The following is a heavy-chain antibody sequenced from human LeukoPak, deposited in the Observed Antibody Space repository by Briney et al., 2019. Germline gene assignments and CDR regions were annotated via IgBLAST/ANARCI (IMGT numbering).Heavy chain of an antibody. CDR2: IYYSGST. D-gene: IGHD2-2*01. V-gene: IGHV4-39*01. CDR3: ARHPYQLLWLSWFDP. CDR1: GGSSSSSRYY. J-gene: IGHJ5*02. Sequence: PSETLSLTCTVSGGSSSSSRYYWGWIRQPPGKGLEWIGSIYYSGSTYYNPSLKGRVTISVDTSKNQFSLKLSSVTAADTAVYYCARHPYQLLWLSWFDPWGQGTLVTVSS.